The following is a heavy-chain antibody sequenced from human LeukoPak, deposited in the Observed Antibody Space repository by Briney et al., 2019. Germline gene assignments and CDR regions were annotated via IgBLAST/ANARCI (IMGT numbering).Heavy chain of an antibody. J-gene: IGHJ6*02. CDR2: IYYSGST. CDR3: SRDLGSSSWGMDV. V-gene: IGHV4-31*03. Sequence: SQTLSLTCTVSGGSISSGGYYWSWIRQHPGRGLEWLGYIYYSGSTYYNPSLKSRVTISVDTSKNQFSLKLSSVTAADTAVYYCSRDLGSSSWGMDVWGQGTTVTVSS. D-gene: IGHD6-13*01. CDR1: GGSISSGGYY.